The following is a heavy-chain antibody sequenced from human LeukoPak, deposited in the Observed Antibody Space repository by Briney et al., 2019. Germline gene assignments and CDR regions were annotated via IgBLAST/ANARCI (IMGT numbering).Heavy chain of an antibody. CDR1: GFTFSSYS. J-gene: IGHJ4*02. V-gene: IGHV3-48*02. Sequence: PGGSLTLSCAASGFTFSSYSMNWVRQAPGKGLEWVSYISSSSKTIYYADSVKGRFTISRDNAKNSLYLQMNSLRDEDSAVYYCAREYFYGSGSYYNGYWGQGTLVTVSS. D-gene: IGHD3-10*01. CDR2: ISSSSKTI. CDR3: AREYFYGSGSYYNGY.